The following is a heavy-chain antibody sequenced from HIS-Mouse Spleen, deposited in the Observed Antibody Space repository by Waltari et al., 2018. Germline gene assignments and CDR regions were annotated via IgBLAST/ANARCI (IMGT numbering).Heavy chain of an antibody. D-gene: IGHD6-13*01. CDR1: GFTVSSNY. J-gene: IGHJ2*01. CDR2: IYSGGST. V-gene: IGHV3-53*02. Sequence: EVQLVETGGGLIQPGGSLRLSCAASGFTVSSNYMSWFRQAPGKGLEWVSVIYSGGSTYYADSVKGRFTISRDNSKNTLYLQMNSLRAEDTAVYYCARDHGDSSSWYWYFDLWGRGTLVTVSS. CDR3: ARDHGDSSSWYWYFDL.